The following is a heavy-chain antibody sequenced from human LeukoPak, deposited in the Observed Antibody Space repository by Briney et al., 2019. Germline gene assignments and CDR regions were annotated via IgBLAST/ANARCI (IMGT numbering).Heavy chain of an antibody. V-gene: IGHV3-64*01. D-gene: IGHD2-2*01. CDR1: GFTFSSYA. Sequence: PGGSLRLSCVASGFTFSSYAMYWVRQAPGKGLEYVSVISSNGGSTYYANSVKGRFTISRDNSKYTLYLQMNSLRAEDTAVYYCAREFGVSRRMGRSHTRGPRDIVVVPAAAVNWFDPWGQGTLVTVSS. CDR3: AREFGVSRRMGRSHTRGPRDIVVVPAAAVNWFDP. CDR2: ISSNGGST. J-gene: IGHJ5*02.